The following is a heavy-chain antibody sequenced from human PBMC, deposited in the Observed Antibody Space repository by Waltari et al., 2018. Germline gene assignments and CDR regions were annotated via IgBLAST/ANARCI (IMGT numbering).Heavy chain of an antibody. CDR1: GGSISSSNW. D-gene: IGHD2-15*01. CDR3: ARYCSGGSCYYPDDAFDI. Sequence: QVQLQESGPGLVKPSGTLSLTCAVSGGSISSSNWWSWVRQPPGKGLEWIGEIYHSGSTNYNPTLKSRVTISVDKPKNQFSLKLSSVTAADTAVYYCARYCSGGSCYYPDDAFDIWGQGTMVTVSS. CDR2: IYHSGST. J-gene: IGHJ3*02. V-gene: IGHV4-4*02.